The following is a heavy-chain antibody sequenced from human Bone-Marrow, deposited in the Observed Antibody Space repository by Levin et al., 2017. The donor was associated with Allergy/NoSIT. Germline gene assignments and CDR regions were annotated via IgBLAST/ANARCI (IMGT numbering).Heavy chain of an antibody. D-gene: IGHD2-2*01. CDR3: ARDPLYCSSSTCRSKYFDF. Sequence: GESLKISCAASGFAFSNYGMNWVRQAPGKGLEWVSSISATGSYIYYADSVKVRFTISRDNAKNSLSLQMNSLGAEDTAVYYCARDPLYCSSSTCRSKYFDFWGQGALVTVSP. CDR1: GFAFSNYG. V-gene: IGHV3-21*01. J-gene: IGHJ4*02. CDR2: ISATGSYI.